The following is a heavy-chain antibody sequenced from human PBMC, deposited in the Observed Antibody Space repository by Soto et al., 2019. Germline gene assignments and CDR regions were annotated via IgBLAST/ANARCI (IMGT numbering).Heavy chain of an antibody. CDR3: ASGNDILTGPYYYYGMDV. Sequence: QVQLVESGGGVVQPGRSLRLSCAASGFTFSSYGMHWVRQPPGKGLEWVAVIWYDGSNKYYADSVKGRFTISRDNSKNTLYLQMNSLRAEDTAVYYCASGNDILTGPYYYYGMDVWGQGTTVTVSS. D-gene: IGHD3-9*01. CDR2: IWYDGSNK. J-gene: IGHJ6*02. V-gene: IGHV3-33*01. CDR1: GFTFSSYG.